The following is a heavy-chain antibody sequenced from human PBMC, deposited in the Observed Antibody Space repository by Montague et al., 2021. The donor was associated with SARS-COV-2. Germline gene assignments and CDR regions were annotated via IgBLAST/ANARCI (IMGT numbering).Heavy chain of an antibody. D-gene: IGHD1-26*01. CDR2: ISGSGGST. V-gene: IGHV3-23*01. CDR3: AKDLIVGDYTGMDV. Sequence: SLRLSCAASGFTFSSYAMSWVRQAPGKGLEWVSAISGSGGSTYYADSVXGRFTISRDNSKNTLYLQMNSLRAEDTAVYYCAKDLIVGDYTGMDVWGQGTTVTVSS. J-gene: IGHJ6*02. CDR1: GFTFSSYA.